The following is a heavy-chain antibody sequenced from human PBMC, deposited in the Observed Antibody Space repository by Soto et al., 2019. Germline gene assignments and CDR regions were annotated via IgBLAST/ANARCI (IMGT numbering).Heavy chain of an antibody. CDR1: GFTFSSYG. D-gene: IGHD1-1*01. V-gene: IGHV3-33*08. CDR2: IWYDGSDK. CDR3: ALSWYSYYVDL. Sequence: GGSLRLSCAASGFTFSSYGMHWVRQAPGKGLEWVAVIWYDGSDKYYADSVKGRFTISRDNSKNTLYLQMNSLRAEDTAVYYLALSWYSYYVDLWGQGTLVTVS. J-gene: IGHJ4*02.